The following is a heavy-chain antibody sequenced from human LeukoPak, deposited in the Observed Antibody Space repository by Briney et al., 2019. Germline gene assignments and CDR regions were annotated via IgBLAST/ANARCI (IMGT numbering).Heavy chain of an antibody. J-gene: IGHJ5*01. Sequence: SETLSLTCIVSGDSISGSNYYWGWIRQPPGKGLEWIGTVHYSGDTHYNPSLKSRATLSVDTSRNQFSLRLSSVTAADTALYYCTKDKGNYRTDSWGQGTLVTVSS. CDR2: VHYSGDT. CDR3: TKDKGNYRTDS. V-gene: IGHV4-39*02. D-gene: IGHD3-16*02. CDR1: GDSISGSNYY.